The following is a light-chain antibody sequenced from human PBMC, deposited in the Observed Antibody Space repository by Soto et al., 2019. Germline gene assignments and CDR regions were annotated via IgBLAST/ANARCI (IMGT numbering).Light chain of an antibody. CDR1: TSNIGADYD. V-gene: IGLV1-40*01. CDR2: GSS. CDR3: CSYAGSNTFYV. J-gene: IGLJ1*01. Sequence: QSVLTQPPSVSGAPGQSVTISCTGSTSNIGADYDVHWYQQLPGTAPKLLIYGSSDRPSGVPDRFSGSKSGTSASLAITGLQAEDEADYYCCSYAGSNTFYVFGTGTKVTVL.